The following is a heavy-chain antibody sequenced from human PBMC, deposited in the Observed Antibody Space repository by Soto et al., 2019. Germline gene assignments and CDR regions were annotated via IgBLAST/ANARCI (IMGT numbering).Heavy chain of an antibody. CDR1: GGSISRYY. J-gene: IGHJ6*02. V-gene: IGHV4-59*01. CDR2: MYNTGST. CDR3: ARDLWGYCGTDCYPLDV. D-gene: IGHD2-21*02. Sequence: QVLLQESGPGLVKPSETLSLTCTVSGGSISRYYWSWIRQPPGKGLEWIGYMYNTGSTVYNPPFKSRVTISVDTSKNQFSLKLNSVTAADTAVYYCARDLWGYCGTDCYPLDVWGQGTTVTVSS.